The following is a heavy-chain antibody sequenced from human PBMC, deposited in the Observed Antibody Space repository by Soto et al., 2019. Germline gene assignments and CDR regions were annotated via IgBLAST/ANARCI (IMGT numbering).Heavy chain of an antibody. Sequence: EVQLLESGGGLVQPGGSLRLSCAASRFTFSSYVMSWVRQAPGKGLEWVSGISGSGDNTYYADSVKGRFTISRDNSKNTLFLQMNSLRAEDTALYFCAKEMGDYYDSSGSWFDPWGQGTLVTVSS. D-gene: IGHD3-22*01. V-gene: IGHV3-23*01. CDR3: AKEMGDYYDSSGSWFDP. CDR2: ISGSGDNT. J-gene: IGHJ5*02. CDR1: RFTFSSYV.